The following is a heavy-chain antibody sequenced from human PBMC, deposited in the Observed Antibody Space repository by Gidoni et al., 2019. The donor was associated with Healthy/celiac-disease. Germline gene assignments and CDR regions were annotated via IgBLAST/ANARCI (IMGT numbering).Heavy chain of an antibody. D-gene: IGHD6-19*01. CDR3: ARRNRAVAGAYYFDY. Sequence: QVQLVESGGGVVQPGRSLRLSCAASGFTFSSYGMHWVRQAPGKGLEWVAVIWYDGSNKYYADSVKGRFTISRDNSKNTLYLQMNSLRAEDTAVYYCARRNRAVAGAYYFDYWGQGTLVTVSS. CDR2: IWYDGSNK. CDR1: GFTFSSYG. V-gene: IGHV3-33*01. J-gene: IGHJ4*02.